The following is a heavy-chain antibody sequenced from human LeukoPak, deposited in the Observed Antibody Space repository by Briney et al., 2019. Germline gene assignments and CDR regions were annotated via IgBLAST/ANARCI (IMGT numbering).Heavy chain of an antibody. Sequence: PGGSLRLSCAASVFTFRSYGMHWVRQAPGKGLEWVAFIRYDGSNKYYADSVKGRFTISRDNSKNTLYLQMNSLRAEDMAVYYWAKAPHSGNYTSPVYYYYMDVWGKGTTVTVSS. V-gene: IGHV3-30*02. CDR1: VFTFRSYG. CDR2: IRYDGSNK. J-gene: IGHJ6*03. CDR3: AKAPHSGNYTSPVYYYYMDV. D-gene: IGHD1-26*01.